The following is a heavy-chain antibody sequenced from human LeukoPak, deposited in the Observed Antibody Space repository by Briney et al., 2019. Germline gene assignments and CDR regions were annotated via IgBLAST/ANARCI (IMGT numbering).Heavy chain of an antibody. V-gene: IGHV3-23*01. Sequence: GGSLRLSCAASGFTFSGYAMSWVRQAPGNGLEWVSGLSGSGGYAYYADSVKGRFTISRDNSKNRLYLQMNSLRAEDTAIYYCAKDLRGYYDLEAFFDYWGQGTLVTISS. CDR1: GFTFSGYA. J-gene: IGHJ4*02. CDR3: AKDLRGYYDLEAFFDY. D-gene: IGHD3-3*01. CDR2: LSGSGGYA.